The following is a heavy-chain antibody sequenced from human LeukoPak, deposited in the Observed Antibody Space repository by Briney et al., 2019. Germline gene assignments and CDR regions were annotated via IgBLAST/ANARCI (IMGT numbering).Heavy chain of an antibody. V-gene: IGHV4-59*01. CDR3: ARATPWLLPGY. CDR2: IYDTGNT. J-gene: IGHJ4*02. CDR1: GDSISSYY. D-gene: IGHD3-22*01. Sequence: TSSETLSLTCTVSGDSISSYYWSWVRQPPGKGLEWIGHIYDTGNTNYNPSLESRVTISVDTSKNQFSLRLTSVTAADTAVYFCARATPWLLPGYWGQGTLVTVSS.